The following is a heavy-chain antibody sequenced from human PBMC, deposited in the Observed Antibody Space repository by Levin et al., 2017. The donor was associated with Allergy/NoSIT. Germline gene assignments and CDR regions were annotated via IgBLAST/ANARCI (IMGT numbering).Heavy chain of an antibody. V-gene: IGHV4-34*01. J-gene: IGHJ3*02. CDR2: INHSGST. CDR1: GGSFSGYY. CDR3: ARGIGRGSERYYDAFDI. Sequence: SETLSLTCAVYGGSFSGYYWSWIRQPPGKGLEWIGEINHSGSTNYNPSLKSRVTISVDTSKNQFSLKLSSVTAADTAVYYCARGIGRGSERYYDAFDIWGQGTMVTVSS. D-gene: IGHD3-10*01.